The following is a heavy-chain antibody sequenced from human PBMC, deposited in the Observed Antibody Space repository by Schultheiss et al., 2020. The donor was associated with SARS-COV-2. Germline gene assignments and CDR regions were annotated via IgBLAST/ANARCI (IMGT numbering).Heavy chain of an antibody. CDR2: VYYGGGT. CDR3: ARDVEMATIRAFDI. J-gene: IGHJ3*02. V-gene: IGHV4-59*01. D-gene: IGHD5-24*01. Sequence: SETLSLTCTVSGGSISRYWLNWIRQAPGKGLEWIGNVYYGGGTNYNPSLKSRVIMSVDTSKNQFSLKLSSVTAADTAVYYCARDVEMATIRAFDIWGQGTMVTVSS. CDR1: GGSISRYW.